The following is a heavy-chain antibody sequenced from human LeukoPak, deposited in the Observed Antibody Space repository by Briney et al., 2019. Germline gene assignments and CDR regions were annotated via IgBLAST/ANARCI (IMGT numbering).Heavy chain of an antibody. J-gene: IGHJ4*02. V-gene: IGHV3-53*05. CDR3: ARAATVAAESAFGY. D-gene: IGHD4-23*01. CDR1: EFTVSSNY. Sequence: WGSLRLSCAASEFTVSSNYMSWVRQAPGKGLEWVSVIYSGGSTYYADSVKGRFTISRDNSKNTLYLQMGSLRTEDMAVYYCARAATVAAESAFGYWGQGTLVTVSS. CDR2: IYSGGST.